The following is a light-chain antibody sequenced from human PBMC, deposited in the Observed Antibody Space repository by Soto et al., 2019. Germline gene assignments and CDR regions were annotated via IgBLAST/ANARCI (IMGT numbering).Light chain of an antibody. CDR2: GAS. J-gene: IGKJ2*01. Sequence: EVVLTQSPGTLSLSPGERATLSCRASQSISSSYLAWYQQKPGQAPRLLIYGASIRATGIPDRVSGSGSGTDFTVTISRLEPEDFAVYYCQQYGSSPYTFGQGTKLEIK. V-gene: IGKV3-20*01. CDR1: QSISSSY. CDR3: QQYGSSPYT.